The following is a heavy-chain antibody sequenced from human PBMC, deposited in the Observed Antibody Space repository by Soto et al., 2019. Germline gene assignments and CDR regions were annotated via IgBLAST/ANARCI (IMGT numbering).Heavy chain of an antibody. CDR2: ISSSSSTI. D-gene: IGHD5-18*01. Sequence: PGGSLRLSCAASGFTFSSYSMNWVRQAPGKGLEWVSYISSSSSTIYYADSVKGRFTISRDNAKNSLYLQMNSLRDEDTAVYYCARDPVDTAMVLYYYGMDVWGQGTTVTVSS. CDR1: GFTFSSYS. J-gene: IGHJ6*02. CDR3: ARDPVDTAMVLYYYGMDV. V-gene: IGHV3-48*02.